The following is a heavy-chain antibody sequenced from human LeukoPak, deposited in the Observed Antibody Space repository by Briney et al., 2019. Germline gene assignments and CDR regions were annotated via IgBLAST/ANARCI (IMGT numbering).Heavy chain of an antibody. Sequence: ASVKVSCKASGYTFTSYDINWVRQATGQGLEWMGWMNPNSGNTGYAQKFQGRVTITRNTSISTAYMELSSLRSEDTAVYYCASRRYGSGSYYNGYEYWGQGPLVTVSS. CDR2: MNPNSGNT. D-gene: IGHD3-10*01. J-gene: IGHJ4*02. V-gene: IGHV1-8*03. CDR3: ASRRYGSGSYYNGYEY. CDR1: GYTFTSYD.